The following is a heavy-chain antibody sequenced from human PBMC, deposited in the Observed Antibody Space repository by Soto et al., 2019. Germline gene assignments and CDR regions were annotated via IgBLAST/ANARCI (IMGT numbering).Heavy chain of an antibody. CDR1: GGSISSSSYY. V-gene: IGHV4-39*01. D-gene: IGHD3-16*01. J-gene: IGHJ4*02. Sequence: QLQLQESGPGLVKPSETLSLTCTVSGGSISSSSYYWGWIRQPPGKELEWIGAIYHSGSTYYHPSLKSRVTISVDTSKNQFSLRLTSLTAAGTAVYFCARQTGGFGYYFDYWGQGTLVTVSS. CDR3: ARQTGGFGYYFDY. CDR2: IYHSGST.